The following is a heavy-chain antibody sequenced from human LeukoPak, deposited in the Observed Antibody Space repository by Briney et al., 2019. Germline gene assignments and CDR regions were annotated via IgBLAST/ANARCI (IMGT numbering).Heavy chain of an antibody. CDR3: ARAGSGYSGYERI. CDR1: GGTFSSYA. V-gene: IGHV1-2*02. Sequence: ASVKVSCKASGGTFSSYAISWVRQAPGQGLEWMGWINPNSGGTNYAQKFQGRVTMTRDTSISTAYMELSSLRSDDTAVYYCARAGSGYSGYERIWGQGTLVTVSS. CDR2: INPNSGGT. J-gene: IGHJ4*02. D-gene: IGHD5-12*01.